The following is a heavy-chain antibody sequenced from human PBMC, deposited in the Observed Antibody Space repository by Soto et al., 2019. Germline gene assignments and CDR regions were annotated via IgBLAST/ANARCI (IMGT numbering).Heavy chain of an antibody. V-gene: IGHV1-2*04. CDR2: INPNSGGT. CDR1: GYTFTGYY. CDR3: ARAPMVRGVAFDY. D-gene: IGHD3-10*01. Sequence: QVQLVQSGAEVKKPGASVKVSCKASGYTFTGYYMHWVRQAPGQGLEWMGWINPNSGGTNYAQKFQGWVTMTRDTSISTANMELSRLRPDDTAVNYCARAPMVRGVAFDYWGQGTLVTVSS. J-gene: IGHJ4*02.